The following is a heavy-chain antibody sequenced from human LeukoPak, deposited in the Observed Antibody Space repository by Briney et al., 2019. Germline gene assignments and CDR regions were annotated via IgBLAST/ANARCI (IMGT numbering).Heavy chain of an antibody. V-gene: IGHV3-53*01. CDR2: LYSGSDT. CDR3: ARVGDRFHWYLDL. CDR1: GFSVSLNY. J-gene: IGHJ2*01. D-gene: IGHD3-16*02. Sequence: GGSLRLSCAASGFSVSLNYMNWVRQAPGKGLEWVSILYSGSDTYYADSVKGRFTISRDSSKNMLFLHMNSLRAEDTAVYYCARVGDRFHWYLDLWGRGTLVTVSS.